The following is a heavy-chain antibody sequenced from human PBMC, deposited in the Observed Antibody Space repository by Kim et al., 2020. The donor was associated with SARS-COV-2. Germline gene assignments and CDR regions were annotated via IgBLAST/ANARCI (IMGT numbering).Heavy chain of an antibody. V-gene: IGHV3-11*04. D-gene: IGHD4-17*01. Sequence: YADSLKGRFTISRDDVKNLLFLQMDSLRDEDSAVYYCARDWSHDYLFDHWGQGTLVTVSS. CDR3: ARDWSHDYLFDH. J-gene: IGHJ4*02.